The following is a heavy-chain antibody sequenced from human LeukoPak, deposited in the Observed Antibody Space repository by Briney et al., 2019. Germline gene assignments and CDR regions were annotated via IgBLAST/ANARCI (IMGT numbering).Heavy chain of an antibody. J-gene: IGHJ5*02. D-gene: IGHD2-15*01. CDR3: ARDWELGCSGGSCSWFDP. V-gene: IGHV3-21*01. CDR1: GFTFSSYS. CDR2: ISSSSSYI. Sequence: GGSLRLSCAASGFTFSSYSMNWVRQAPGKGLEWVSSISSSSSYIYYADPVKGRFTISRDNAKNSLYLQMNSLRAEDTAVYYCARDWELGCSGGSCSWFDPWGQGTLVTVSS.